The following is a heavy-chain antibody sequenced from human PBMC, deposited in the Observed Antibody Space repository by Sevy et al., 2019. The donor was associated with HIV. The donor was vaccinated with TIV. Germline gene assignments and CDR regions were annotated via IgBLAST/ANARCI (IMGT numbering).Heavy chain of an antibody. D-gene: IGHD3-3*01. Sequence: SETLSLTCTGSGGSISSGSYYWSWIRQPAGKGREWSGRIYTSGSTNYNPSLKSRVTIPVDTSKNQFSLQLSTVTAAETAVYYCARGSGWLHKGGFDAFDIWGQGTMVTVSS. CDR3: ARGSGWLHKGGFDAFDI. V-gene: IGHV4-61*02. J-gene: IGHJ3*02. CDR2: IYTSGST. CDR1: GGSISSGSYY.